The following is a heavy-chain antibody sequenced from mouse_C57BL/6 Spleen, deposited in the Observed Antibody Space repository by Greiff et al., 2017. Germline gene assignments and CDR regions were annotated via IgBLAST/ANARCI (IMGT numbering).Heavy chain of an antibody. CDR1: GYTFTSYW. Sequence: QVQLQQPGAELVQPGASVKLSCKASGYTFTSYWMQWVKQRPGQGLEWIGEIDPSDSYTNYNQKFKGKATLTVDTSSSTAYMQLSSLTSEDSAVYYCAMYYGNYYAMDYWGQGTSVTVSS. J-gene: IGHJ4*01. CDR2: IDPSDSYT. D-gene: IGHD2-1*01. CDR3: AMYYGNYYAMDY. V-gene: IGHV1-50*01.